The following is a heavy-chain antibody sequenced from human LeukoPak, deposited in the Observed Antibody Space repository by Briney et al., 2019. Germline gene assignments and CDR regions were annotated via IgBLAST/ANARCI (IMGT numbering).Heavy chain of an antibody. CDR1: GGSISSGDYY. J-gene: IGHJ5*02. D-gene: IGHD2-15*01. V-gene: IGHV4-30-4*01. Sequence: PSQTLSLTCTVSGGSISSGDYYWSWIRQPPGKGLEWIGYIYYSGSTYYNPSLKSRVTISVDTSKNQFSLKLSSVTAADTAVYYCARGKVVVAAPYNWFDPWGQGTLVTVSS. CDR3: ARGKVVVAAPYNWFDP. CDR2: IYYSGST.